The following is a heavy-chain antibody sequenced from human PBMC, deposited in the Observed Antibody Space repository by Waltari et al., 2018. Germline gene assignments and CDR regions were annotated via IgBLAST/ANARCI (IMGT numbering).Heavy chain of an antibody. Sequence: EVQLVESGGTLVQPGGSLRISCAASGFTFSDYEMNWVRQAPGKGLEWLSFIGSSDSNKYYADSVKGRCSISRDNGNNSVYLQINSLRVEDTAVYYCAREHYGILTGYRGGFDYWGRGTLVTVSS. CDR3: AREHYGILTGYRGGFDY. CDR1: GFTFSDYE. CDR2: IGSSDSNK. J-gene: IGHJ4*02. V-gene: IGHV3-48*03. D-gene: IGHD3-9*01.